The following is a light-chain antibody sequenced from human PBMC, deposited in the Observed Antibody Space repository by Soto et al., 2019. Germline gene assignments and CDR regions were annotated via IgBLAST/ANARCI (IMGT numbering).Light chain of an antibody. Sequence: EIVLTQSPDTLSLSPGERATVSCRASQSVSSNLAWYQQKPGQAPRLLIYDASTRATVIPARFSGSGSGTEFTLTISSLQSEDFAVYYCQQYNDWPPITFGQGTRLENK. CDR3: QQYNDWPPIT. J-gene: IGKJ5*01. CDR2: DAS. CDR1: QSVSSN. V-gene: IGKV3-15*01.